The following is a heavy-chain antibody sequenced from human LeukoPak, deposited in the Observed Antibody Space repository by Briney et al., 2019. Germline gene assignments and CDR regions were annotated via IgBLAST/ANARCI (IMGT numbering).Heavy chain of an antibody. CDR2: IYYSGST. Sequence: SETLSLTCAVYGGSFSGYFWNWIRQPPGKGLEWIGYIYYSGSTYYNPSLKSRVTISVDTSKNQFSLKLRSVTAADTAVYYCARDNYYDSTGYTDYWGQGTLVTVSS. CDR1: GGSFSGYF. D-gene: IGHD3-22*01. V-gene: IGHV4-34*01. J-gene: IGHJ4*02. CDR3: ARDNYYDSTGYTDY.